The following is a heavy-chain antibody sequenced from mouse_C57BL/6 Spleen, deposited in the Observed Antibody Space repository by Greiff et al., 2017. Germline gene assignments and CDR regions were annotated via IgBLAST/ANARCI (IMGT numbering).Heavy chain of an antibody. Sequence: QVQLQQSGAELVRPGASVTLSCKASGYTFTDYEMHWVKQTPVNGLEWIGAIDPETGGTAYKQKFKGTVILTADKSSSTVYMELRSLTSEDSAGDYCTNYDYDGAYAMDYWGQGTSVTVSS. J-gene: IGHJ4*01. CDR3: TNYDYDGAYAMDY. D-gene: IGHD2-4*01. V-gene: IGHV1-15*01. CDR2: IDPETGGT. CDR1: GYTFTDYE.